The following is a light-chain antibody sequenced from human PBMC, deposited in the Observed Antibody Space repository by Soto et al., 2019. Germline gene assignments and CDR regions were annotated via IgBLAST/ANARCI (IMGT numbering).Light chain of an antibody. V-gene: IGKV4-1*01. CDR1: QSVLYTSNNKNY. J-gene: IGKJ3*01. CDR3: QHYYSSPFT. Sequence: DIVMTQSPDSLAVSLGERATINCKSSQSVLYTSNNKNYLAWYQHKPGQPPKLLISWASSRESGVPDRFSGSGSGTDFTLTISSLQAEDVAVYYCQHYYSSPFTFGPGTKVDIK. CDR2: WAS.